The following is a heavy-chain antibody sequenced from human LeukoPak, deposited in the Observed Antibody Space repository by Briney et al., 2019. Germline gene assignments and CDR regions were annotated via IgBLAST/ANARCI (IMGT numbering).Heavy chain of an antibody. CDR2: IKQDGSEK. CDR3: ARASDPWLQLT. Sequence: PGGSLRLSCAASGFTFSNYWMIWVRQAPGKVLEWVGNIKQDGSEKRYADSVRGRFSISRDNAQTSLYLQMNSLRAEDTAVYYCARASDPWLQLTWGQGTLVTVSS. D-gene: IGHD5-24*01. J-gene: IGHJ5*02. V-gene: IGHV3-7*05. CDR1: GFTFSNYW.